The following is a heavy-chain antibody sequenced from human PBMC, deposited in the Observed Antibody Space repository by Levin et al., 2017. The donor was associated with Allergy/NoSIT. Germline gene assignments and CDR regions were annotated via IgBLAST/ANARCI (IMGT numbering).Heavy chain of an antibody. CDR1: GFQFSLYG. V-gene: IGHV3-30*18. D-gene: IGHD2-15*01. CDR3: AKRGYCSGNTCQSHDAIDV. J-gene: IGHJ3*01. CDR2: IVFDGNDQ. Sequence: GESLKISCAASGFQFSLYGMHWVRQAPGKGLEWVALIVFDGNDQYYADSVKGRFTISRDNSKNTLYLQMSSLRENDTAIYYCAKRGYCSGNTCQSHDAIDVWGQGTLVVVSS.